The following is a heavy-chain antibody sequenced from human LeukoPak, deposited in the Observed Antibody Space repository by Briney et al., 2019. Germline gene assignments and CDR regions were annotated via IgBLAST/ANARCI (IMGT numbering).Heavy chain of an antibody. CDR2: IYYSGST. Sequence: SETLSLTCTVSGGSISSYYWSWIRQPPGKGLEWIGYIYYSGSTNYKPSLKSRVTISVDTSKNQFSLKLSSVTAADTAVYYCARQKKGAARPSGAFDIWGQGTMVTVSS. V-gene: IGHV4-59*01. D-gene: IGHD6-6*01. J-gene: IGHJ3*02. CDR3: ARQKKGAARPSGAFDI. CDR1: GGSISSYY.